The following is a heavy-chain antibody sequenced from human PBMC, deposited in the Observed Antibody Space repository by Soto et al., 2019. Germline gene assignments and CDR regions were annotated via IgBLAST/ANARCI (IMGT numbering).Heavy chain of an antibody. D-gene: IGHD6-13*01. V-gene: IGHV6-1*01. CDR3: ARFEGRAAAGTNFYYYYYYMDV. J-gene: IGHJ6*03. CDR2: TYYRSKWYN. Sequence: PSQTLSLTCAISGDSVSSNSAAWNWIRQSPSRGLEWLGRTYYRSKWYNDYAVSVKSRITINPDTSKNQFSLQLNSVTPEDTAVYYCARFEGRAAAGTNFYYYYYYMDVWGKGTTVTVSS. CDR1: GDSVSSNSAA.